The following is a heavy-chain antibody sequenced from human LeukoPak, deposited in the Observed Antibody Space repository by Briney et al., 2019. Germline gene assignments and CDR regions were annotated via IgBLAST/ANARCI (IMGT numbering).Heavy chain of an antibody. D-gene: IGHD3-3*01. J-gene: IGHJ6*03. CDR2: IYTSGST. CDR3: ARTPNFYDFWSGYYGYYYMDV. CDR1: GGSISSYY. Sequence: PSETLSLTCTVSGGSISSYYWSWIRRPPGRGLEWIGYIYTSGSTNYNPSLKSRVTISVDTSKNQFSLKLSSVTAADTAVYYCARTPNFYDFWSGYYGYYYMDVWGKGTTVTVSS. V-gene: IGHV4-4*09.